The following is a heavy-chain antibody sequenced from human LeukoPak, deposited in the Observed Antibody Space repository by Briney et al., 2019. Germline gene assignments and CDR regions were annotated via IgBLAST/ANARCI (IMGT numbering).Heavy chain of an antibody. Sequence: PSDTLSLTCTVSGGSISSYYWSWIRQPAGKGLEWIGRIYTSGSINYNPSLKSRVTISVDTSKNQFSLKLSSVNAADTAVYYCARDEGSGWYGRDWYFDLWGRGTLVTVSS. V-gene: IGHV4-4*07. CDR3: ARDEGSGWYGRDWYFDL. D-gene: IGHD6-19*01. CDR1: GGSISSYY. J-gene: IGHJ2*01. CDR2: IYTSGSI.